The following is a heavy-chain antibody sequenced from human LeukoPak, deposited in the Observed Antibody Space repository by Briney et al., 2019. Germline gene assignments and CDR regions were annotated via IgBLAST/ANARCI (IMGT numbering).Heavy chain of an antibody. V-gene: IGHV3-64D*09. J-gene: IGHJ4*02. CDR1: GFTFSNYA. CDR2: ISSDGVTT. CDR3: VKAMATYGYRVPFDY. Sequence: GGSLRLSCSASGFTFSNYAMHWVRQAPGKGLEYVSAISSDGVTTYYADSVKGRFTISRGNSKNTLYLQMSSLRAEDTAVYYCVKAMATYGYRVPFDYWGQGTLVTVSS. D-gene: IGHD5-18*01.